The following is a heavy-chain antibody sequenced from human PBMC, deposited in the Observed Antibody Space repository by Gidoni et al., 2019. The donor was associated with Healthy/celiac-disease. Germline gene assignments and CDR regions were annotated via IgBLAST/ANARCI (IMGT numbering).Heavy chain of an antibody. CDR3: AADPTYIAAAGSGENWFDP. J-gene: IGHJ5*02. V-gene: IGHV1-58*02. D-gene: IGHD6-13*01. Sequence: QMQLVQSGPEVTKPGTSVKVSCKASGFTFPSSAMRWVRQARGQRLEWIGWIVVGSGNTNYAQKFQERVTITRDMSTSTAYMELSSLRSEDTAVYYCAADPTYIAAAGSGENWFDPWGQGTLVTVSS. CDR1: GFTFPSSA. CDR2: IVVGSGNT.